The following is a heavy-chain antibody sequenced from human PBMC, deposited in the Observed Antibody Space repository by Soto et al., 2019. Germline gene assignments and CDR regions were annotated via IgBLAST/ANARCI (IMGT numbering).Heavy chain of an antibody. V-gene: IGHV3-15*01. CDR3: TTVDGSGSYYSYYYYGMDV. CDR2: IKSKTDGGTT. CDR1: GFTFSNAW. D-gene: IGHD3-10*01. Sequence: GGPLRLSCAASGFTFSNAWMSWVRQAPGKGLEWVGRIKSKTDGGTTDYAAPVKGRFTISRDDSKNTLYLQMNSLKTEDTAVYYCTTVDGSGSYYSYYYYGMDVWGQGTTVTVSS. J-gene: IGHJ6*02.